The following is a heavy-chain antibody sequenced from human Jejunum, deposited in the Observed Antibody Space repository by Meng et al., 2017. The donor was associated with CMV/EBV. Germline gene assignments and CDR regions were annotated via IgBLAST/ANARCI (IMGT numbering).Heavy chain of an antibody. CDR2: MNPNNGGT. V-gene: IGHV1-8*01. Sequence: VSGKASGYTFTSYHINWVRQATGQGLEWMGRMNPNNGGTDYAQKFQGRVTITRDTSITTVYMELSSLTSEDTAVYYCARGWGTTWPWGQGTLVTVSS. D-gene: IGHD3-16*01. CDR3: ARGWGTTWP. J-gene: IGHJ5*02. CDR1: GYTFTSYH.